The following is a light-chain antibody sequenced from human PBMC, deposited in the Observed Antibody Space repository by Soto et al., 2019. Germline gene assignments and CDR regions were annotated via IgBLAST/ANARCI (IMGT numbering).Light chain of an antibody. CDR2: EVT. V-gene: IGLV2-14*01. Sequence: QSALTQPASVSGPPGQSITITCTGTTSDVGGYKFVSWYQHHPGKAPKLMIYEVTNRPSGVSDRFSGSKSGNTASLTISGLQAEDEADYYCSSYANNHYVFGTGTKLTVL. J-gene: IGLJ1*01. CDR3: SSYANNHYV. CDR1: TSDVGGYKF.